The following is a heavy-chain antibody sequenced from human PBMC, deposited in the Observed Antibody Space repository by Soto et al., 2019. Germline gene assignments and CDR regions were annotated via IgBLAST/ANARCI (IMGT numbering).Heavy chain of an antibody. J-gene: IGHJ6*02. Sequence: QVQLQESGPGLVKPWGTLSLTCGVSGDSINNGYWWTWVRQPPGKGLEWIGEKHHSGSTNYNLSLQSRVSISLDQPKNQFSLNLSSVTAADTAVYFCASSSGWWRLDVWGQGTTVTVSS. D-gene: IGHD6-19*01. V-gene: IGHV4-4*02. CDR2: KHHSGST. CDR1: GDSINNGYW. CDR3: ASSSGWWRLDV.